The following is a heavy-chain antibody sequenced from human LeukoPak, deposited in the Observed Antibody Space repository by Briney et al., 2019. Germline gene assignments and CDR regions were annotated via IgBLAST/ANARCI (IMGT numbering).Heavy chain of an antibody. CDR2: IYYTGST. J-gene: IGHJ4*02. D-gene: IGHD6-13*01. CDR3: ARGPIANSFDY. Sequence: KPSETLSLTCSVSGDSINNSSYYWAWIRQPPGKGLEWIGSIYYTGSTHYSPSLKSPATISLDTSKNQFSLKVTSVTAADTALYYFARGPIANSFDYWGQGTLVTVSS. V-gene: IGHV4-39*01. CDR1: GDSINNSSYY.